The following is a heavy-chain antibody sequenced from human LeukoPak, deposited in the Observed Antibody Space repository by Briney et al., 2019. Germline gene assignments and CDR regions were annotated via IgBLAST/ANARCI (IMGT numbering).Heavy chain of an antibody. D-gene: IGHD2-2*01. V-gene: IGHV1-8*01. CDR1: GYTFTRYD. J-gene: IGHJ6*03. Sequence: ASXKVSCKASGYTFTRYDINGVGQATGQGGEGMAWMNPNRGNKRYVHKFQRLLTTPRNTSISPAYMQLRTLTSEDTAVYYCARGVRRTDCSSTSCYYYYYMDVWGKGTTVTVSS. CDR3: ARGVRRTDCSSTSCYYYYYMDV. CDR2: MNPNRGNK.